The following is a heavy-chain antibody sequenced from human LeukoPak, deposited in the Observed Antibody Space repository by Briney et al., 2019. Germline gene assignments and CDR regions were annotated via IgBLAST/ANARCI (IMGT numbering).Heavy chain of an antibody. V-gene: IGHV3-74*01. CDR3: ATAGGDGSRMGFDP. J-gene: IGHJ5*02. CDR2: INGDGGST. CDR1: GFTFSNYW. D-gene: IGHD2-15*01. Sequence: GGSLRLSCAASGFTFSNYWMHWVRQAPGKGLVWVSPINGDGGSTTSAHSVKGRFTISRDNTKSTLYLQMHSLRAEDTAVYYCATAGGDGSRMGFDPWGQGTLVTVSS.